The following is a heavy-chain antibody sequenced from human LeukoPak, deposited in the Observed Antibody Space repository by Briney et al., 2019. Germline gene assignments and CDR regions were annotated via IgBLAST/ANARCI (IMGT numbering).Heavy chain of an antibody. Sequence: PGGSLRLSCAASGFTFSSYSMNWVRQAPGKGLEWVSSISSSSSYIYYADSVKGRFTISRDNAKNSLYLQMNSLRAEDTAVYYCARTGTTTFRWFGPWGQGTLVTVSS. CDR2: ISSSSSYI. J-gene: IGHJ5*02. CDR3: ARTGTTTFRWFGP. CDR1: GFTFSSYS. V-gene: IGHV3-21*01. D-gene: IGHD1-7*01.